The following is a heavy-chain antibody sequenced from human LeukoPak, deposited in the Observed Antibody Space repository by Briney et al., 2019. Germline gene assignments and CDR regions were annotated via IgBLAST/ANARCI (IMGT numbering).Heavy chain of an antibody. CDR2: IYYSGST. J-gene: IGHJ6*03. Sequence: TSETLSLTCTVSGAPVNFYYLSWIRHSAEKGLEWIGYIYYSGSTNYNPSLKSRVTISDTSKNQFSLKLSSVTAADTAVYYCARGYYYYYKDVWGKGTTVTVSS. CDR1: GAPVNFYY. CDR3: ARGYYYYYKDV. V-gene: IGHV4-59*02.